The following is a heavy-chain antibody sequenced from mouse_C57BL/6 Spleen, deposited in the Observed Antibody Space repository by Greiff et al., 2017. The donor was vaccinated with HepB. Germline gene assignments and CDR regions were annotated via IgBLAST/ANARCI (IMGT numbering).Heavy chain of an antibody. Sequence: QVHVKQPGAELVRPGTSVKLSCKASGYTFTSYWMHWVKQRPGQGLEWIGVIDPSDSYTNYNQKFKGKATLTVDTSSSTAYMQLSSLTSEDSAVYYCARGSTMVTTTEYYFDYWGQGTTLTVSS. CDR3: ARGSTMVTTTEYYFDY. J-gene: IGHJ2*01. CDR2: IDPSDSYT. V-gene: IGHV1-59*01. CDR1: GYTFTSYW. D-gene: IGHD2-2*01.